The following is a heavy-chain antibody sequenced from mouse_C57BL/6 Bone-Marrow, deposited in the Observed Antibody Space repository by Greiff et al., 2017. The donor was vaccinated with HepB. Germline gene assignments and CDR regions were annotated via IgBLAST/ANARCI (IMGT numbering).Heavy chain of an antibody. V-gene: IGHV5-6*02. Sequence: EVKLVESGGDLVKPGGSLKLSCAASGFTFSSYGMSWVRQTPDKRLEWVATISSGGSYTYYPDSVKGRFTISRDNAKKTLYLQMSSLKSEDTAMYYCARRGANWGRYFDYWGQGTTLTVSS. D-gene: IGHD4-1*01. CDR3: ARRGANWGRYFDY. CDR2: ISSGGSYT. CDR1: GFTFSSYG. J-gene: IGHJ2*01.